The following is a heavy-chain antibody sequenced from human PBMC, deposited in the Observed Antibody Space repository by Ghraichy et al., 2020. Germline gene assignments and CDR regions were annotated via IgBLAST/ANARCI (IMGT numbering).Heavy chain of an antibody. CDR1: GFTFSSYA. CDR3: ARETTTVTQRSTNYYYYGMDV. D-gene: IGHD4-17*01. Sequence: GGSLRLSCAASGFTFSSYAMHWVRQAPGKGLVWVEVISNDGSNKYYADSVKGRFTISRDNSKNTLYLQMNSLRAEDTAVYYCARETTTVTQRSTNYYYYGMDVWGQGTTVTVSS. V-gene: IGHV3-30-3*01. J-gene: IGHJ6*02. CDR2: ISNDGSNK.